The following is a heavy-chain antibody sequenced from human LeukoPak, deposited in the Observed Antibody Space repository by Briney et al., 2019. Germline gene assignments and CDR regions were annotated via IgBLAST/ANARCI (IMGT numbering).Heavy chain of an antibody. CDR1: GFTFSSYD. CDR3: ARVRKYSGYCSWYFDL. D-gene: IGHD5-12*01. V-gene: IGHV3-13*01. CDR2: IGTAGDT. J-gene: IGHJ2*01. Sequence: LARGSLRLSCAASGFTFSSYDMHWVRQATGKGLEWVSAIGTAGDTYYPGSVKGRFTISRENAKNSLYLQMNSLRAGDTAVYYRARVRKYSGYCSWYFDLWGRGTLVTVSS.